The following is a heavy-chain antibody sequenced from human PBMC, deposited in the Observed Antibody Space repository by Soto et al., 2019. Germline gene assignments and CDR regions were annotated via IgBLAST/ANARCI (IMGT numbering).Heavy chain of an antibody. V-gene: IGHV4-61*01. CDR2: IYYSGTT. CDR1: GDSVSNDNYY. Sequence: SETLSLTCAVSGDSVSNDNYYWSWIRQPQGKGLEWIGYIYYSGTTNYNSYLKSRLSLSVDMSKNQFSLKLDSVTAADTAVYFCARSQRGRTAFTFDYWGQGALVTVSS. CDR3: ARSQRGRTAFTFDY. J-gene: IGHJ4*02. D-gene: IGHD3-16*01.